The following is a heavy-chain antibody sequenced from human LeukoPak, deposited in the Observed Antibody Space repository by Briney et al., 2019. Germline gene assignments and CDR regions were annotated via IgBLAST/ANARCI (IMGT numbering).Heavy chain of an antibody. D-gene: IGHD6-13*01. CDR1: GGTFSSYA. CDR3: ARGRGIAAAGTRRWFDP. J-gene: IGHJ5*02. V-gene: IGHV1-69*04. CDR2: IIPILGIA. Sequence: ASVKVSCKASGGTFSSYAISWVRQAPGQGLEWMGRIIPILGIANYAQKFQGRVTITADKSTSTAYMELSSLRSEDTAVYYCARGRGIAAAGTRRWFDPWGQGTLVTVSS.